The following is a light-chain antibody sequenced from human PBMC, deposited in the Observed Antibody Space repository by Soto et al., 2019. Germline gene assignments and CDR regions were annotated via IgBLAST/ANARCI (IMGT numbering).Light chain of an antibody. CDR3: QKYDSAPWT. V-gene: IGKV1-27*01. CDR2: SAS. J-gene: IGKJ1*01. CDR1: QGIGNS. Sequence: DVQMTQSPSSLSASVGDRVTIACRASQGIGNSLAWYQQKPGRVPSLLMYSASSLLSGVPSRFSGSGSGTDFTLTISSLQPEDVATYYCQKYDSAPWTFVQGTKVEL.